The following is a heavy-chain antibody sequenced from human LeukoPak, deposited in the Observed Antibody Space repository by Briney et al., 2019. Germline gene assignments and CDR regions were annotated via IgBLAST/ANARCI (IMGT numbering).Heavy chain of an antibody. V-gene: IGHV3-15*01. Sequence: KTGGSLRLSCAASGFTFSNAWMSWVRQAPGKGLEWVGRIKSKTDGGTTDYAAPVKGRFTISRDDSKNTLYLQMNSLKTEDTAVYYCARRAREVGATTGSYFDYWGQGTLVTVSS. J-gene: IGHJ4*02. D-gene: IGHD1-26*01. CDR2: IKSKTDGGTT. CDR1: GFTFSNAW. CDR3: ARRAREVGATTGSYFDY.